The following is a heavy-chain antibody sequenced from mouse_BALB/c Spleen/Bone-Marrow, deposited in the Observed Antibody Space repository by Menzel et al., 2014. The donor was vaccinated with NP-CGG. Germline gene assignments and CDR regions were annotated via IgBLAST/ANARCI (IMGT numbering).Heavy chain of an antibody. CDR2: ISYDGSN. Sequence: EVQLQQSGPGLVKPSQSLSLTCSVSGYSITSGYYWNWIRQFPGNKLEWMDYISYDGSNNYNPSLKYRISITRDTSKNQFFLRLNSVTTEDTATYYCARGGDWFFDVWGAGTTVTVSS. V-gene: IGHV3-6*02. J-gene: IGHJ1*01. CDR3: ARGGDWFFDV. CDR1: GYSITSGYY.